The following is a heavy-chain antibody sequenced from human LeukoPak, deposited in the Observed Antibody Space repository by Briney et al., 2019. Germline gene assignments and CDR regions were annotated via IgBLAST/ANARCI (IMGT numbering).Heavy chain of an antibody. CDR3: AKNRGGPHDAFDI. J-gene: IGHJ3*02. Sequence: GGSLRLSCAVSGFTFSSNAMTWVRQAPGEGLDWVSVISGSGGSTYYADSVKGRFTISRDNSKNTLYLQMNSLRAEDTAVYYCAKNRGGPHDAFDIWGQGTMVTVSS. CDR2: ISGSGGST. V-gene: IGHV3-23*01. D-gene: IGHD1-1*01. CDR1: GFTFSSNA.